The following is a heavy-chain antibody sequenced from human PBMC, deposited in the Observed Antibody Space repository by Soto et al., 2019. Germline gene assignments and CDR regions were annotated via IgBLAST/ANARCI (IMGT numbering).Heavy chain of an antibody. V-gene: IGHV1-69*02. J-gene: IGHJ5*02. CDR1: GGAFSSYT. Sequence: SVKVSCKASGGAFSSYTISWVRQAPGQGLEWMGRIIPILGIANYAQKFQGRVTITADKSTSTAYMELSSLRSEDTAVYYCARAPLGDCTNGVCYSWFDPWGQGTLVTV. CDR3: ARAPLGDCTNGVCYSWFDP. CDR2: IIPILGIA. D-gene: IGHD2-8*01.